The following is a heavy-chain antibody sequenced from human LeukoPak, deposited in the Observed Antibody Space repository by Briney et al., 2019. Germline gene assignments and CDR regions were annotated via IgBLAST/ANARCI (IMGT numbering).Heavy chain of an antibody. Sequence: GGSLRLSCAASGFTFSSYSMNWVRQAPGKGLEWVSYISSSGSTIYYADSVKGRFTISRDNAKNSLYLQMNSLRAEDTAVYYCARSLWPGVAVAANDYWGQGTLVTVSS. CDR1: GFTFSSYS. V-gene: IGHV3-48*01. J-gene: IGHJ4*02. CDR3: ARSLWPGVAVAANDY. CDR2: ISSSGSTI. D-gene: IGHD6-19*01.